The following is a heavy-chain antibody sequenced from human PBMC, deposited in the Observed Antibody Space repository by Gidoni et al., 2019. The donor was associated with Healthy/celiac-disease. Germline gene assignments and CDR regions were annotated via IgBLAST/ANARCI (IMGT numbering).Heavy chain of an antibody. CDR1: AYSFTSYW. D-gene: IGHD6-6*01. CDR3: ARHYSSSDFDY. CDR2: IDPSDSYT. V-gene: IGHV5-10-1*03. Sequence: EVQLVQSGAEAKKRGESLRISCKGSAYSFTSYWISWVRQMPGKGLEWMGRIDPSDSYTNYRPSFQGHVTISADKSISTAYLQWSSLKASDTAMYYCARHYSSSDFDYWGQGTLVTVSS. J-gene: IGHJ4*02.